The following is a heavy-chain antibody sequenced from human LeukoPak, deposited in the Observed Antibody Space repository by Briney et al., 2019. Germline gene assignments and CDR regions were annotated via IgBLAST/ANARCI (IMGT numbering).Heavy chain of an antibody. Sequence: SVKVSCKASGGTFSRYAISWVRQAPGQGLEWMGGIIPIFGTANYAQKFQGRITVTADDSTSTAYMELSSLRSEDTAVYYCARVYLKRDYYDSSAYFSFDYWGQGTLVTVSS. CDR1: GGTFSRYA. J-gene: IGHJ4*02. D-gene: IGHD3-22*01. CDR2: IIPIFGTA. CDR3: ARVYLKRDYYDSSAYFSFDY. V-gene: IGHV1-69*13.